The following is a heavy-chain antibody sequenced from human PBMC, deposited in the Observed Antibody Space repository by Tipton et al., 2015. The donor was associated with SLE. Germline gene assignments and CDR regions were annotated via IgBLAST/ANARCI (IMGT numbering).Heavy chain of an antibody. CDR2: IYYSGST. CDR1: GGSISSGGYY. J-gene: IGHJ3*02. Sequence: TLSLTCTVSGGSISSGGYYWSWIRQHPGKGLEWIGYIYYSGSTYYNPSLKSRVTISVDTSKNQFFLRLRSVTAADTAVYYCARSGYSSGWYRGWFDIWGQGTMVTVSS. V-gene: IGHV4-31*03. CDR3: ARSGYSSGWYRGWFDI. D-gene: IGHD6-19*01.